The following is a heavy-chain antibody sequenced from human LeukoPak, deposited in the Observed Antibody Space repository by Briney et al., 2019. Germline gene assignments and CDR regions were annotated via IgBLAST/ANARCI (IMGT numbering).Heavy chain of an antibody. Sequence: ASVKVSCKASGYTFTSFAISWVRQAPGQGLEWVGWISPNSGHTNYAQKLQGRVTTTTDTSTSTAYMELRSLRSDDTAVYYCARGGYDRGYGYWGQGTLVTVSS. CDR1: GYTFTSFA. V-gene: IGHV1-18*01. J-gene: IGHJ4*02. D-gene: IGHD3-3*01. CDR3: ARGGYDRGYGY. CDR2: ISPNSGHT.